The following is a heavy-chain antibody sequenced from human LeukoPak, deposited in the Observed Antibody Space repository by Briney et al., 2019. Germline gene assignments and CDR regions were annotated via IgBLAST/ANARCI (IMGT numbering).Heavy chain of an antibody. Sequence: ASVKVSCKASGYTFTSYGISWVRQAPGQGLECMGWISAYNGNTNYAQKLQGRVTMTTDTSTSTAYMELRSLRSDDTAVYYCARDPTQWLDHVRNWFDPWGQGTLVTVSS. CDR1: GYTFTSYG. CDR2: ISAYNGNT. V-gene: IGHV1-18*01. J-gene: IGHJ5*02. CDR3: ARDPTQWLDHVRNWFDP. D-gene: IGHD6-19*01.